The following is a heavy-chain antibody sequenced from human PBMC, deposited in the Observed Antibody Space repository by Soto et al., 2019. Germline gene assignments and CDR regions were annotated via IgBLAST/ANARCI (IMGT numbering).Heavy chain of an antibody. V-gene: IGHV4-59*08. J-gene: IGHJ6*02. CDR2: IDNSGGT. CDR1: RVSIRNYK. CDR3: VRQWFGTLRGLVEV. D-gene: IGHD3-10*01. Sequence: SQTLSHTCSVSRVSIRNYKWSWIRQTPGKGLEWIGYIDNSGGTSYNPSLRSRVTMSVGTSPKQFSLRLTSVAAADTAVYYFVRQWFGTLRGLVEVWGQGTTVTGSS.